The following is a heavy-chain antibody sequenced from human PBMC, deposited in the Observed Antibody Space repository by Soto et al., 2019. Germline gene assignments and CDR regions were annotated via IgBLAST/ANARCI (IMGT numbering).Heavy chain of an antibody. CDR2: IWYDGNKK. J-gene: IGHJ4*02. CDR3: VVDTSGLLDY. D-gene: IGHD3-22*01. CDR1: GFTFSSYG. V-gene: IGHV3-33*03. Sequence: GGSLRLSCAASGFTFSSYGMHWVRQAPGKGLEWVAVIWYDGNKKYYGDSVRGRFTISRDNSKNTLYLEMNSLRAEDTAVYYCVVDTSGLLDYWGQGTLVTVSS.